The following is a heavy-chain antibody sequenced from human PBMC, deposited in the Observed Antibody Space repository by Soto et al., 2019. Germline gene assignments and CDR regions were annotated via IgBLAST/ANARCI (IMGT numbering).Heavy chain of an antibody. CDR1: GFTFSSYS. J-gene: IGHJ6*02. V-gene: IGHV3-21*01. CDR3: ARDAGEWEPHPASYGMDV. CDR2: ISSSSSYI. D-gene: IGHD1-26*01. Sequence: GRSLRLSCAASGFTFSSYSMNWVRQAPGKGLEWVSSISSSSSYIYYADSVKGRFTISRDNAKNSLYLQMNSLRAEDTAVYYCARDAGEWEPHPASYGMDVWGQGTTVTVSS.